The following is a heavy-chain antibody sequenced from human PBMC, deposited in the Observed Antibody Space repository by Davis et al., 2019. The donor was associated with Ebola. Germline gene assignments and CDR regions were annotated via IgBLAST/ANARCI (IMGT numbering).Heavy chain of an antibody. J-gene: IGHJ6*03. CDR2: IIPNLGIA. CDR1: GYTFTGYY. Sequence: SVKVSCKASGYTFTGYYMPWVRQAPGQGLEWMGGIIPNLGIANYAQKFQGRVTITADKSTSTAYMELRSLRSDDTAVYYCARVESHSRSWYSYYYYYYYMDVWGKGTTVTVSS. V-gene: IGHV1-69*10. D-gene: IGHD6-13*01. CDR3: ARVESHSRSWYSYYYYYYYMDV.